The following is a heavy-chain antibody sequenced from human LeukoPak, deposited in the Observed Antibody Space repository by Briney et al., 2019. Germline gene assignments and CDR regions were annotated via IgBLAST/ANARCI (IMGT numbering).Heavy chain of an antibody. CDR1: GDSVSSNSAA. J-gene: IGHJ3*02. V-gene: IGHV6-1*01. D-gene: IGHD3-22*01. CDR3: ASGYYYDSRGSEVYAFDI. CDR2: TYYRSKWYN. Sequence: SQTLSLTCAISGDSVSSNSAAWNWIRQSPSRGLEWLGRTYYRSKWYNDYAVSVKSRITINPDTSKNQFSLQLNSVTPEDTAVYYCASGYYYDSRGSEVYAFDIWGQGTMVTVSS.